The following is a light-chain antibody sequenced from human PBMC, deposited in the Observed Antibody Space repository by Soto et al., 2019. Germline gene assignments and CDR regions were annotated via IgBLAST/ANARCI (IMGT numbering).Light chain of an antibody. CDR2: AAS. Sequence: VLTQSPGTLSLPPGERATLSCRASQSVSSDYLAWYQQRPGQAPRLLIYAASSRATGIPDRFSGSGSGTDFTLTISRLEPEDFAVYYCQQYSDSVGTFGQGTKVDI. CDR3: QQYSDSVGT. V-gene: IGKV3-20*01. CDR1: QSVSSDY. J-gene: IGKJ1*01.